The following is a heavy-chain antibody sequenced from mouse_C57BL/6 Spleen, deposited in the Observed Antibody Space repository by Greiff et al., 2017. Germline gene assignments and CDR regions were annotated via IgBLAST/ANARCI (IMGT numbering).Heavy chain of an antibody. D-gene: IGHD2-5*01. Sequence: QVQLQQPGAELVRPGSSVKLSCKASGYTFTSYWMHWVKQRPIQGLEWIGNIDPSDSETHYNQKFKDKATLTVDKSSSTAYMQLSRLTSEDSAVYYCARGDYSNTWFAYWGQGTLVTVSA. CDR3: ARGDYSNTWFAY. V-gene: IGHV1-52*01. CDR1: GYTFTSYW. CDR2: IDPSDSET. J-gene: IGHJ3*01.